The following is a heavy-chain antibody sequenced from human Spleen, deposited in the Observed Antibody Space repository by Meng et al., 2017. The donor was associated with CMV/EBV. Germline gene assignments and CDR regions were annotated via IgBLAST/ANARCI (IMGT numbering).Heavy chain of an antibody. V-gene: IGHV4-39*07. Sequence: SETLSLTCTVSGGSISSSSYYWGWIRQPPGKGLEWIGSIYYSGSTYYNPSLKSRVTISVGTSKNQFSLKLSSVTAADTAVYYCARDTEDYFDYWGQGTLVTVSS. CDR3: ARDTEDYFDY. CDR1: GGSISSSSYY. CDR2: IYYSGST. J-gene: IGHJ4*02.